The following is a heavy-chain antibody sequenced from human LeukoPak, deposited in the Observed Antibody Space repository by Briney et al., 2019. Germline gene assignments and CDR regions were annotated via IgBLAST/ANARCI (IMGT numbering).Heavy chain of an antibody. J-gene: IGHJ5*02. CDR1: GGSFSGYY. CDR2: INHSGST. V-gene: IGHV4-34*01. CDR3: ARGRTAMVWGGWFDP. D-gene: IGHD5-18*01. Sequence: SKTLSLTCAVYGGSFSGYYWSWIRQPPGKGLEWIGEINHSGSTNYNPSLKSRVTISVDTSKNQFSLKLSSVTAADTAVYYCARGRTAMVWGGWFDPWGQGTLVTVSS.